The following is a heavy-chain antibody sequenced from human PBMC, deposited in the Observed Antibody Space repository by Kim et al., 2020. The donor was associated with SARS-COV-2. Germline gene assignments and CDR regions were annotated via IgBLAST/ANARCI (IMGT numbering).Heavy chain of an antibody. J-gene: IGHJ6*02. D-gene: IGHD2-2*02. V-gene: IGHV3-33*01. Sequence: GGSLRLSCAASGFTFSSYGMHWVRQAPGKGPEWVAVIWYDGSNKYYADSVKGRFTISRDNSKNTLYLQMNSLRAEDTAVYYCAREDIVVVPAAIPHYYYGMDVWGQGTTVTVSS. CDR1: GFTFSSYG. CDR2: IWYDGSNK. CDR3: AREDIVVVPAAIPHYYYGMDV.